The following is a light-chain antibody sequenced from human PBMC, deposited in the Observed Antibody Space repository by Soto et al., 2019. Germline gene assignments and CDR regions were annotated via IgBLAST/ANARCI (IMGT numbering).Light chain of an antibody. Sequence: QSVLTQPRSVSGSPGQSVTMSCTRTSSDVANYKYVSWYQQHPGKAPKLMIYDVNKRPSGLPYRFSGSKSGNTASLTISGLQAEDEADYYCCSYAGTYTGVFGTGTKVTVL. CDR1: SSDVANYKY. V-gene: IGLV2-11*01. CDR3: CSYAGTYTGV. J-gene: IGLJ1*01. CDR2: DVN.